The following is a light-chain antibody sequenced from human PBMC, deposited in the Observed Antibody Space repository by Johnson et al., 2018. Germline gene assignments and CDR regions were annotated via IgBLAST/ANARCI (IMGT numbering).Light chain of an antibody. CDR1: SSNIGNNY. CDR3: GKWDSRLSAGNV. J-gene: IGLJ1*01. V-gene: IGLV1-51*02. Sequence: QSVLTQPPSVSAAPGQKVTISCSGSSSNIGNNYVSWYQQLPGTAPKLLIYENNKRPSGIPDRFSGSKSGTSATLGITVLQTGDEADYYCGKWDSRLSAGNVFGTGTKVTVL. CDR2: ENN.